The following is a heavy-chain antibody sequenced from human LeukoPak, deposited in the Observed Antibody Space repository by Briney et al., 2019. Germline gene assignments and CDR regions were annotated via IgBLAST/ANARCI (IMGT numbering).Heavy chain of an antibody. CDR1: GFTFSSYG. J-gene: IGHJ4*02. CDR3: VSGGYLSIRPPQTDY. CDR2: ISFDGSHE. V-gene: IGHV3-30*03. Sequence: GGSLRLSCAASGFTFSSYGMHWVRQAPGKGLEWVAVISFDGSHEFYADSVKGRFTISRDNSKNTLYLQMNSLRVEDTAVYYAVSGGYLSIRPPQTDYWGQGTLVTVSS. D-gene: IGHD2/OR15-2a*01.